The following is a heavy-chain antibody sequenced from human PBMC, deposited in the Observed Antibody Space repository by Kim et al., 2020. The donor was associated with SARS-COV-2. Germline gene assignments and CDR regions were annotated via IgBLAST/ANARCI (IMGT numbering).Heavy chain of an antibody. J-gene: IGHJ4*02. CDR2: INPSGGST. Sequence: ASVKVSCKASGYTFTTYYMHWVRQAPGQGLEWMGIINPSGGSTSYAQKFQGRVTMTRDTSTSTVYMELSSLRSEDTAVFYCARGVGGASRYHYFDYWGQGTLVTVSS. CDR3: ARGVGGASRYHYFDY. V-gene: IGHV1-46*01. D-gene: IGHD6-19*01. CDR1: GYTFTTYY.